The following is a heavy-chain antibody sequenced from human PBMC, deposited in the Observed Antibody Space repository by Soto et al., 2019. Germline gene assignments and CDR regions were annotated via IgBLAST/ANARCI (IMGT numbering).Heavy chain of an antibody. CDR1: GFTFSSYG. D-gene: IGHD3-3*01. Sequence: GGSLRLSCAASGFTFSSYGMHWVRQAPGKGLEWVAVIWYDGSNKYYADSVKGRFTISRDNSKNTLYLQMNSLRAEDTAVYYCARDLNYDTVDVWGQGTTVTVSS. J-gene: IGHJ6*02. V-gene: IGHV3-33*01. CDR2: IWYDGSNK. CDR3: ARDLNYDTVDV.